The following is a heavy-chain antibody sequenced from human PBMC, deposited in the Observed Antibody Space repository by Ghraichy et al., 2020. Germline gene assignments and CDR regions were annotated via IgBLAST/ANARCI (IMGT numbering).Heavy chain of an antibody. Sequence: SQTLSLTCVISGDSVSTNRAAWNWIRQSPSRGLEWLGRTYYSSKWFNDYAVSVKSRITINSDTSKNHFSLQLNSVTPEDTAVYYCARGIPPPLVMSFFDLWGQGVLVTVSS. CDR2: TYYSSKWFN. CDR3: ARGIPPPLVMSFFDL. V-gene: IGHV6-1*01. CDR1: GDSVSTNRAA. J-gene: IGHJ5*02. D-gene: IGHD3-22*01.